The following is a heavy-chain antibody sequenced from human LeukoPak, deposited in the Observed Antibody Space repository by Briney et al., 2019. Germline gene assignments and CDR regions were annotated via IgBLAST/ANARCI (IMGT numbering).Heavy chain of an antibody. Sequence: SETLSLTCTVSAGSISSSSYSWGWIRQPPGKGLEWIGSIYYSGSTYYNPSLKSRVTISVDTSKNQFSLKLSSVTAADTAVYYCARHSFITMKGFDPWGQGTLVTVSS. CDR2: IYYSGST. CDR1: AGSISSSSYS. D-gene: IGHD3-22*01. J-gene: IGHJ5*02. CDR3: ARHSFITMKGFDP. V-gene: IGHV4-39*01.